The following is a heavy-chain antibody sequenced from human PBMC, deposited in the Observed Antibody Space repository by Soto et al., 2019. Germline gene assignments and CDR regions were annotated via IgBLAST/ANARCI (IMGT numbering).Heavy chain of an antibody. J-gene: IGHJ4*02. D-gene: IGHD2-2*01. V-gene: IGHV3-49*03. CDR2: IRSKAYGGTT. CDR3: TRDFSPYELQRVFAY. Sequence: PGGSLRLSCTASGFTFGDYAMIWFRQAPGKGLEWVGFIRSKAYGGTTEYAASVKGRFTISRDDSKSIAYLQMNSLKTEDTAVYYCTRDFSPYELQRVFAYWGQGTLVNVSS. CDR1: GFTFGDYA.